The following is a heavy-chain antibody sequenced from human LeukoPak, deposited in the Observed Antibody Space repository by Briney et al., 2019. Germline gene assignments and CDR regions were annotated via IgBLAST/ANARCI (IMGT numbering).Heavy chain of an antibody. CDR2: ISSSSTTI. CDR3: ARDLVTTY. V-gene: IGHV3-48*02. D-gene: IGHD1-1*01. Sequence: QPGRSLRLSCAASGFTFSTYSMNWVRQAPGKGLEWISYISSSSTTIYYADSVKGRFTISRDNAKNSLYLQMNSLRDEDTAVYYCARDLVTTYWGQGTLVAVSS. J-gene: IGHJ4*02. CDR1: GFTFSTYS.